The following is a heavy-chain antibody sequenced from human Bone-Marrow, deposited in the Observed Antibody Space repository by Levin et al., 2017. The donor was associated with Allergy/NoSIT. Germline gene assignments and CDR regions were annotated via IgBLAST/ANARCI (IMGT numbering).Heavy chain of an antibody. D-gene: IGHD3/OR15-3a*01. J-gene: IGHJ2*01. CDR1: GGSISNYY. CDR3: VRGTEDWYFDL. Sequence: SETLSLTCNVSGGSISNYYWNWIRQPPGKGLEWIGYVYYTGSTNYTPSLKSRVTLSIDTSKNQFSLRLSSVTAADTAVFYCVRGTEDWYFDLWGRGTLVTVSS. CDR2: VYYTGST. V-gene: IGHV4-59*01.